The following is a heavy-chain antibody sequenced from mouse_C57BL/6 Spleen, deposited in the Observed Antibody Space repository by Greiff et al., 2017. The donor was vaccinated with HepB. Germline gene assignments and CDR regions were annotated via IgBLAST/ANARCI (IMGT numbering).Heavy chain of an antibody. CDR1: GFNIKDYY. Sequence: EVQLQQSGAELVKPGASVKLSCTASGFNIKDYYMHWVKQRTEQGLEWIGRIDPEDGETKYAPKFQGKATITADTSSNTPYLQPSSLTTEEPAVYSCARREAETAQAMDYWGQGTTLTVSS. D-gene: IGHD3-2*02. CDR3: ARREAETAQAMDY. J-gene: IGHJ2*01. V-gene: IGHV14-2*01. CDR2: IDPEDGET.